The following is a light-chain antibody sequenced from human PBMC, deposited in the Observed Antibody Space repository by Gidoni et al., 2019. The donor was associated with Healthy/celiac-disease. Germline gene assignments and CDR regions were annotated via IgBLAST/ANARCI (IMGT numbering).Light chain of an antibody. J-gene: IGKJ2*01. CDR3: QQYGSSPPYT. CDR1: QSVSTSY. CDR2: GAS. V-gene: IGKV3-20*01. Sequence: EIVLTPSPGTLSLSPGERATLSCRASQSVSTSYLAWYQQKPGQAPRLLIYGASSRATGIPDRFSGSGSGTDFTLTISRLEPEDFAVYYCQQYGSSPPYTFGQGIKLEIK.